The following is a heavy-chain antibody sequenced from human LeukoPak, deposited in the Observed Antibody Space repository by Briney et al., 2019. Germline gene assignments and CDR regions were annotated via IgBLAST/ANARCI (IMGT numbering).Heavy chain of an antibody. V-gene: IGHV1-2*06. D-gene: IGHD6-6*01. CDR2: INPNSGGT. J-gene: IGHJ6*02. CDR1: GYTFTGYY. CDR3: ARAPLGYSSSSDYYYFYGMDV. Sequence: ASVKVSCKASGYTFTGYYMHWVRQAPGQGLEWMGRINPNSGGTNYAQKFQGRVTMTRDTSISTAYMELSRLRSDDTAVYYCARAPLGYSSSSDYYYFYGMDVWGQGTTVTVSS.